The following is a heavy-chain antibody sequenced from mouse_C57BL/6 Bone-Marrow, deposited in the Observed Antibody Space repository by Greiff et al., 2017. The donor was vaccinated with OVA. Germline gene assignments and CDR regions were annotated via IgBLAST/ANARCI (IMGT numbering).Heavy chain of an antibody. CDR2: ISDGGSYT. V-gene: IGHV5-4*01. Sequence: EVKRVESGGGLVKPGGSLKLSCAASGFTFSSYAMSWVRQTPEKRLEWVATISDGGSYTYYPDNVKGRFTISRDNAKNNLYLQMSHLKSEDTAMYYCARDLGSPWFAYWGQGTLVTVSA. CDR3: ARDLGSPWFAY. J-gene: IGHJ3*01. CDR1: GFTFSSYA.